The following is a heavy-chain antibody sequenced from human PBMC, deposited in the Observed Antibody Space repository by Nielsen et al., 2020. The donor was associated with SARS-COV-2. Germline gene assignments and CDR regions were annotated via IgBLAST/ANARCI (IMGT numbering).Heavy chain of an antibody. CDR2: ITWNGDST. V-gene: IGHV3-20*04. CDR3: ARDRDVDYFDS. CDR1: GFTFDDYA. J-gene: IGHJ4*02. Sequence: GGSLRLSCAASGFTFDDYALSWVRQVPGEGLEWVSRITWNGDSTGYADSVKGRFTISRDNAKNSLFLQMNSLRAEDTAIYYCARDRDVDYFDSWGQGTLVTVSS.